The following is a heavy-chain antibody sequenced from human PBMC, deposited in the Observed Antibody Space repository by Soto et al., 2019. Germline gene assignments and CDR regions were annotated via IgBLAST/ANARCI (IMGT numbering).Heavy chain of an antibody. CDR1: GFTFSSYA. CDR2: ISGSGGNT. D-gene: IGHD2-15*01. CDR3: ATTVVTYPGAFDI. J-gene: IGHJ3*02. Sequence: GSLRVSVAAAGFTFSSYAMSWVRQAPGKGLEWVSAISGSGGNTYYADSVKGRFTISRDNSKNTLYPRMNSLRAEDTAVYYCATTVVTYPGAFDIWGQGTMVTVSS. V-gene: IGHV3-23*01.